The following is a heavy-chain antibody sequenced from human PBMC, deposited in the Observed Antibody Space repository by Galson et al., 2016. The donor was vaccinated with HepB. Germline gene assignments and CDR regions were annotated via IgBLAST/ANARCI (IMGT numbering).Heavy chain of an antibody. CDR2: IYYSGTT. Sequence: SETLSLTCTVSGVSVSSGVYYWSWIRQPPGKGLEWIGYIYYSGTTNYNPSLKSRVTISIDTSKSHFFLKLNSVTAADAAVYYCARSTYCGGDCYFIDYWGQGTLVTVSS. J-gene: IGHJ4*02. CDR1: GVSVSSGVYY. D-gene: IGHD2-21*02. CDR3: ARSTYCGGDCYFIDY. V-gene: IGHV4-61*08.